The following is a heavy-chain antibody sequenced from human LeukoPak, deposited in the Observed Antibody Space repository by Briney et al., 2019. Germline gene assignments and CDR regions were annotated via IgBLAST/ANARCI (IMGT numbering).Heavy chain of an antibody. CDR2: ISSSGSTI. V-gene: IGHV3-11*04. CDR3: ARVEMATTYYFDY. Sequence: GGSLRLSCAASGFTFSDYYMSWIRQAPGKGLEWVSYISSSGSTIYYADSVKGRFTISRDNAKNSLYLQMNSLRAEDTAVYYCARVEMATTYYFDYWGQGTLVTVSS. J-gene: IGHJ4*02. D-gene: IGHD5-24*01. CDR1: GFTFSDYY.